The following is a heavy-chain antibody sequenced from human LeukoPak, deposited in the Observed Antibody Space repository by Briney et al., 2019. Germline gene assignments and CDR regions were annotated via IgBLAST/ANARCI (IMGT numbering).Heavy chain of an antibody. Sequence: GGSLRLSCAASGFTFSSCEMNWVRQAPGKGLVWVSRINSDGRSTSYADSVKGRFTISRDHAKNTLYLQMNSLTAEDTAVYYCARVAYGSSWYVDYWGQGNLVTVSS. D-gene: IGHD6-13*01. V-gene: IGHV3-74*01. CDR2: INSDGRST. CDR1: GFTFSSCE. J-gene: IGHJ4*02. CDR3: ARVAYGSSWYVDY.